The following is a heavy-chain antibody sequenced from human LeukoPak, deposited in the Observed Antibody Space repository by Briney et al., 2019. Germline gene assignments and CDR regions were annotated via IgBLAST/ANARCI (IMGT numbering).Heavy chain of an antibody. D-gene: IGHD3-10*01. CDR2: IYYSGST. CDR3: ARHRYYYRSGSYYGAPYYMDV. Sequence: IPSETLSLTCTVSGGSISSNSYYWGWIRQPPGKGLEWIGSIYYSGSTYYNPSLKSRVTISVDTSKNHFSLKLSSVTAADTAVYYCARHRYYYRSGSYYGAPYYMDVWGKGTTVTISS. CDR1: GGSISSNSYY. V-gene: IGHV4-39*01. J-gene: IGHJ6*03.